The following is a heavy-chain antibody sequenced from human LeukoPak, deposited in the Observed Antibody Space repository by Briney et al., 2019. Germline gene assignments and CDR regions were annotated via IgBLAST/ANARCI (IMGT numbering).Heavy chain of an antibody. CDR3: ARWNGGLYYFDY. J-gene: IGHJ4*02. Sequence: GASVKVSCKASGYTFSDYYIHWVRQAPGQGPEWMGWINLNTGGTNYAQKFDGRFSMTRDTSISTAYMELSRLRSDDTAVYYCARWNGGLYYFDYWGQGTLVTVSS. D-gene: IGHD1-1*01. CDR1: GYTFSDYY. CDR2: INLNTGGT. V-gene: IGHV1-2*02.